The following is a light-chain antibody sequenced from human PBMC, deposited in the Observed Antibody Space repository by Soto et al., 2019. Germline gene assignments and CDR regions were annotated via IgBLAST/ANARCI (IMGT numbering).Light chain of an antibody. CDR2: DVS. CDR3: SSYTSSSTPL. CDR1: SSDVGGYNY. J-gene: IGLJ2*01. Sequence: QSALTQPASVSGSPGQSITISCTGTSSDVGGYNYASWYQQHPGKAPKLMIYDVSNRPSGVSNRFSGSKSGNTASLTISGLQAEDEADYYCSSYTSSSTPLFGGGTQLTVL. V-gene: IGLV2-14*01.